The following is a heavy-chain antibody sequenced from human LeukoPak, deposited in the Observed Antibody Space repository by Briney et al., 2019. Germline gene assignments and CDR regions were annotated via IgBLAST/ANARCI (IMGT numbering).Heavy chain of an antibody. D-gene: IGHD2-15*01. CDR3: ARLGRYCSGGSCYSVYWFDP. J-gene: IGHJ5*02. V-gene: IGHV1-18*01. CDR1: GYTFTSYG. CDR2: ISAYNGNT. Sequence: ASVKVSCKASGYTFTSYGISWVRQAPGQGLEWMGWISAYNGNTNYAQKLQGRVTMTTDTSTSTAYMELRSLRSDDTAVYYCARLGRYCSGGSCYSVYWFDPWGQGTLVTVSS.